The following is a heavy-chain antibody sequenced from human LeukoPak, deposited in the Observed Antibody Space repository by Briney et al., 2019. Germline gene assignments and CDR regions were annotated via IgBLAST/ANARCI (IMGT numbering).Heavy chain of an antibody. CDR3: AREDGAFMVVTAMGIFDY. CDR2: ISSSSSYI. J-gene: IGHJ4*02. CDR1: GFTFSSYS. Sequence: PGGSLRLSCAASGFTFSSYSMNWVRQAPGKGLEWVSSISSSSSYIYYADSVKGRFTISRDNAKNSLYLQMNSLRAEDTAVYYCAREDGAFMVVTAMGIFDYWGQGTLVTVSS. V-gene: IGHV3-21*03. D-gene: IGHD2-21*02.